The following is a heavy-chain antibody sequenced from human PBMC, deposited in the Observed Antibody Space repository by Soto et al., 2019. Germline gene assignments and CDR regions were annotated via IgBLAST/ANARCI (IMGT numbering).Heavy chain of an antibody. CDR1: GGIFGSHG. J-gene: IGHJ6*02. V-gene: IGHV1-69*01. D-gene: IGHD5-18*01. Sequence: QVQLIQSEAEVKKPGSSVRVSCTASGGIFGSHGFSWVRQAPGQRLEWVGGFIPIFRTLTYTEKFQARVRIAADESTNTVYLDLSSLTSEDTAVYYCARDPGFGFGYSYAFAMDVWGQGTTVTVSS. CDR2: FIPIFRTL. CDR3: ARDPGFGFGYSYAFAMDV.